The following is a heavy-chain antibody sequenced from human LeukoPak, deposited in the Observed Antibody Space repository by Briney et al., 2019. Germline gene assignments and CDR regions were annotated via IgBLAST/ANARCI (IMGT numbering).Heavy chain of an antibody. CDR2: IYPGDSDV. CDR1: GYSFTSYW. D-gene: IGHD3-3*01. J-gene: IGHJ4*02. V-gene: IGHV5-51*01. CDR3: ARIPSFDFWSGSLFYYFDY. Sequence: RGESLKISCQAFGYSFTSYWIGWVRQMPGKGLGCMGIIYPGDSDVRYSPSFQGQVTISADKSISTAYLQWSSLKASDTAMYYCARIPSFDFWSGSLFYYFDYWGQGTLVTVSS.